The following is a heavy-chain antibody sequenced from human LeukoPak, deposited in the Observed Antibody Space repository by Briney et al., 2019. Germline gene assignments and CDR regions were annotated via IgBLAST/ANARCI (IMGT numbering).Heavy chain of an antibody. D-gene: IGHD6-6*01. CDR2: ISGSGGST. CDR1: GFTFSSYA. Sequence: GGSLRLSCAASGFTFSSYAMSWVRQAPGKGLEWVSAISGSGGSTYYADSVKGRFTISRDNSKNTLYLKMNSLRAEDTAVYYCAKDRGIAARPTSFEFDPWGQGTLVTDSS. J-gene: IGHJ5*02. V-gene: IGHV3-23*01. CDR3: AKDRGIAARPTSFEFDP.